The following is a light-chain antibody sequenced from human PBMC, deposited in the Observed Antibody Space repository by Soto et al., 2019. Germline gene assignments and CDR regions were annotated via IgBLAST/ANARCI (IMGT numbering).Light chain of an antibody. CDR1: SRDVGGYNY. V-gene: IGLV2-14*03. CDR3: SSYTTSNTRQIV. J-gene: IGLJ1*01. CDR2: DVT. Sequence: SVLTQPASVSGSPGQSITISCTGTSRDVGGYNYVSWYQYHPGKAPKLIIYDVTNRPSGVSNPFSGSKSGNTASLTISGLQPEDEADYYCSSYTTSNTRQIVFGTG.